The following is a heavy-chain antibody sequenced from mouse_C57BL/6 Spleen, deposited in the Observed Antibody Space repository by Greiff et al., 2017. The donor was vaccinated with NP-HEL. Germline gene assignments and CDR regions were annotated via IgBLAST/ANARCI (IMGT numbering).Heavy chain of an antibody. D-gene: IGHD2-5*01. V-gene: IGHV1-64*01. CDR3: ARRASYYSNSYYFDY. CDR1: GYTFTSYW. CDR2: IHPNSGST. Sequence: QVQLKQPGAELVKPGASVKLSCKASGYTFTSYWMHWVKQRPGQGLEWIGMIHPNSGSTNYNEKFKSKATLTVDKSSSTAYMQLSSLTSEDSAVYYCARRASYYSNSYYFDYWGQGTTLTVSS. J-gene: IGHJ2*01.